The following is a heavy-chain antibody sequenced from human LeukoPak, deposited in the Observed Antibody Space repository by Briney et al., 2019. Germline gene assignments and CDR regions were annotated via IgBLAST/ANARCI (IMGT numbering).Heavy chain of an antibody. CDR2: ISAYNGQT. V-gene: IGHV1-18*01. CDR3: ARAGYCSDGKCYTFDY. D-gene: IGHD2-15*01. Sequence: ASVKVSCKASGYTFSDYGVTWVRQAPGHGLEWMGWISAYNGQTISAQKVQGRITMTTDTSTSTAYMELRSLRSDDTAVYYCARAGYCSDGKCYTFDYWGQGTLVTVSS. J-gene: IGHJ4*02. CDR1: GYTFSDYG.